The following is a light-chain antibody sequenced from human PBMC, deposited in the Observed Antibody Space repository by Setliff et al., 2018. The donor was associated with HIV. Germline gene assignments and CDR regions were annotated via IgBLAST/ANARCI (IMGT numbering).Light chain of an antibody. CDR1: NIGSKS. Sequence: SYELTQPPSVSVAPGKTARITCGGNNIGSKSVHWYQQKPGQAPVLVIYYDSDRPSGIPERFSGSSSGNTATLTISRVEAGDEADYYCQVWDSSSDHPYVFGTGTKVTVL. V-gene: IGLV3-21*04. J-gene: IGLJ1*01. CDR2: YDS. CDR3: QVWDSSSDHPYV.